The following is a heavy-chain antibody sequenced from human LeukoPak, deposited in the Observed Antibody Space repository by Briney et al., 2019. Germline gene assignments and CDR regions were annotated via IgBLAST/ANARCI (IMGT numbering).Heavy chain of an antibody. CDR3: AKSPDYVTWFDP. CDR2: ISGSGGST. V-gene: IGHV3-23*01. Sequence: GGSPRLSCAASGFTFSSYAMSWVRQAPGKGLEWVSGISGSGGSTYYADSVKGRLTISRDNSKNTLYLQMNSLRAEDTAVYYCAKSPDYVTWFDPWGQGTLVTVSS. CDR1: GFTFSSYA. D-gene: IGHD4-17*01. J-gene: IGHJ5*02.